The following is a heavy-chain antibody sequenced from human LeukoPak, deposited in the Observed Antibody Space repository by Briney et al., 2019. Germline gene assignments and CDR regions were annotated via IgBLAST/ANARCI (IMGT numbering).Heavy chain of an antibody. CDR2: ISGGGGST. Sequence: GGSLRLSCAAPGFTFGSYAMSRVPKAPGKGLEWGSAISGGGGSTYSADSAKERFTIPRDNFKNTLYLQMISLRDEDTAVYYCAKISYSSGSDYWGQGTLVSVSS. J-gene: IGHJ4*02. V-gene: IGHV3-23*01. CDR1: GFTFGSYA. CDR3: AKISYSSGSDY. D-gene: IGHD6-19*01.